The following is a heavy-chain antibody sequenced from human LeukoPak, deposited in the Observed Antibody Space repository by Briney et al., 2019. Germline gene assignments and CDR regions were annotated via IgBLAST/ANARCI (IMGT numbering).Heavy chain of an antibody. Sequence: GGSLRLSCAASGFSFSSYAMHWVRQALGKGLEWVAVIWYDGGNKYYADSVKGRFTISRDNSKNTLYLQMNSLRAEDTAVYYCARGLARRMLLAYWGQGTLVTVSS. V-gene: IGHV3-33*01. CDR3: ARGLARRMLLAY. J-gene: IGHJ4*02. CDR1: GFSFSSYA. CDR2: IWYDGGNK. D-gene: IGHD2-8*01.